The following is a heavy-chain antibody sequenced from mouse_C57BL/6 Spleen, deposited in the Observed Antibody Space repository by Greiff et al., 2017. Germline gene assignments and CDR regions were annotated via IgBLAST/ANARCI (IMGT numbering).Heavy chain of an antibody. CDR3: ARGGVTTVVEGAWIAY. J-gene: IGHJ3*01. CDR1: GYTFTSYW. D-gene: IGHD1-1*01. CDR2: INPSNGGT. V-gene: IGHV1-53*01. Sequence: QVQLQQPGTELVKPGASVKLSCKASGYTFTSYWMHWVKQRPGQGLEWIGNINPSNGGTNYNEKFKSKATLTVDKSSSTAYMQLSSLTSEDSAVNYGARGGVTTVVEGAWIAYWGQGTLVTVSA.